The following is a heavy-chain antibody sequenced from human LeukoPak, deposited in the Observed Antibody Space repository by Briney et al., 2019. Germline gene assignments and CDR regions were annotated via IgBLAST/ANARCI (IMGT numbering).Heavy chain of an antibody. CDR2: TYTSGST. D-gene: IGHD5-24*01. V-gene: IGHV4-4*09. CDR1: GGSISSYY. CDR3: ARLRRDGYNSYYFDY. Sequence: SETLSLTCTVSGGSISSYYWSWIRQPPGKGLEWIGYTYTSGSTNYNPSLKSRVTISVDTSKNQFSLKLSSVTAADTAVYYCARLRRDGYNSYYFDYWGQGTLVTVSS. J-gene: IGHJ4*02.